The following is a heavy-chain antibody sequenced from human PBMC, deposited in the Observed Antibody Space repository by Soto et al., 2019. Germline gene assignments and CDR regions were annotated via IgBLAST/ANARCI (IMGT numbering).Heavy chain of an antibody. Sequence: QVQLQESGPGLVKPSQTLSLTCTVSGGSISSGGYYWCWIRQHPGKGLEWIGYIYYSGSTYYNPSLKSTVTISVETSTNQFSLKLSSVTSADTAVYYCARVCGGDCHYGMDVWGQGTTVTVSS. V-gene: IGHV4-31*01. CDR2: IYYSGST. J-gene: IGHJ6*02. CDR1: GGSISSGGYY. CDR3: ARVCGGDCHYGMDV. D-gene: IGHD2-21*02.